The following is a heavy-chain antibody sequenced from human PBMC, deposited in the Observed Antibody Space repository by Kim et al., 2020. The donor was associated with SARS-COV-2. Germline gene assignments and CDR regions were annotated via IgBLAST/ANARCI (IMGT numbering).Heavy chain of an antibody. J-gene: IGHJ4*02. CDR3: ARSDIVVVRAVDY. V-gene: IGHV3-11*06. Sequence: YADSVKGRFTISRDNAKNSLYLQMNSLRAEDTAVYYCARSDIVVVRAVDYWGQGTLVTVSS. D-gene: IGHD2-15*01.